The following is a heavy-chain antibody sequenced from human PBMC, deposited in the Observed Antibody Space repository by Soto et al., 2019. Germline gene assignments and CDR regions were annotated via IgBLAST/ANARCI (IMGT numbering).Heavy chain of an antibody. CDR3: ARDQRIVFDY. CDR2: INAGNGNT. Sequence: QVQLVQSGAEEKKPGASVKVSCKASGYTFTSYAMQWVRQAPGQRLEWMGWINAGNGNTKYSQKFQGRVTITRDTSASIVYMELSSLRSEDTAVYYCARDQRIVFDYWGQGTLVTVPS. D-gene: IGHD3-16*02. J-gene: IGHJ4*02. V-gene: IGHV1-3*05. CDR1: GYTFTSYA.